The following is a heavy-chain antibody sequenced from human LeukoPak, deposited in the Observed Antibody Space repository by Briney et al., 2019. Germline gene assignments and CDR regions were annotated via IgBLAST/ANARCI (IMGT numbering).Heavy chain of an antibody. CDR2: ISYDGSNK. CDR3: AKFLTSSFSSWFDP. J-gene: IGHJ5*02. Sequence: PGGSLRLSCAASGFTFSSYAMHWVRQAPGKGLEWVAVISYDGSNKYYADSVKGRFTISRDNSKNTLYLQMNSLRAEDTAVYYCAKFLTSSFSSWFDPWGQGTLVTVSS. CDR1: GFTFSSYA. D-gene: IGHD6-13*01. V-gene: IGHV3-30-3*02.